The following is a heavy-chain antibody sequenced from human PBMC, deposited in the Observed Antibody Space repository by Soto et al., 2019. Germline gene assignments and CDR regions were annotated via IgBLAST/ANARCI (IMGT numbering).Heavy chain of an antibody. CDR1: GFTFSSYW. Sequence: SGGGLVQPGGSLRLSCAASGFTFSSYWMSWVRQAPGKGLEWVANIKQDGSEKYYVDSVKGRFTISRDNAKNSLYLQMNSLRAEDTAVYYCARGVVPAAMYPHYYYYYMDVWGKGTTVTVSS. V-gene: IGHV3-7*04. D-gene: IGHD2-2*01. J-gene: IGHJ6*03. CDR2: IKQDGSEK. CDR3: ARGVVPAAMYPHYYYYYMDV.